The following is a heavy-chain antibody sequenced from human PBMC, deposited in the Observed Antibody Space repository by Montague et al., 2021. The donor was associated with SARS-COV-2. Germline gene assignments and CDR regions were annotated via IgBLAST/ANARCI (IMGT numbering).Heavy chain of an antibody. D-gene: IGHD5-18*01. J-gene: IGHJ4*02. CDR2: TYYRSRWFD. Sequence: CAISGDSVSGDNVSWNWIRQSPSRGLEWLGRTYYRSRWFDHYEVSMKGRISIKADTSKNQFSLKLNSVTAADTALYYCARREYSYGWGDWGQGTLVTVSS. CDR3: ARREYSYGWGD. CDR1: GDSVSGDNVS. V-gene: IGHV6-1*01.